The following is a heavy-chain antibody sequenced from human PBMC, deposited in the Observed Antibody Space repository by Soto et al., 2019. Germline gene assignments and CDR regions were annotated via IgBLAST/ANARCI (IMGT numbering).Heavy chain of an antibody. CDR1: GYTFTSYG. Sequence: ASVKVSCKASGYTFTSYGISWVRQAPGQGLEWMGWISAYNGNTNYAQKLQGRVTMTTDTSTSTAYMELRSLRSDDMAVYYCACITSSYYYGMDVWGQGTTVTVSS. CDR2: ISAYNGNT. D-gene: IGHD1-20*01. CDR3: ACITSSYYYGMDV. J-gene: IGHJ6*02. V-gene: IGHV1-18*03.